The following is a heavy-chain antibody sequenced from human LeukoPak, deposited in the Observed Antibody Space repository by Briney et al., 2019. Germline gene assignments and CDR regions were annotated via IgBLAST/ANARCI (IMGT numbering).Heavy chain of an antibody. CDR1: GFTFGDYA. CDR2: IRSKAYGGTT. V-gene: IGHV3-49*03. D-gene: IGHD1-26*01. CDR3: TSSYQWEPSDY. Sequence: GGSLRLSCTASGFTFGDYAMSWFRQAPGKGLEWVGFIRSKAYGGTTEYAASVKGRFTISRDDSKSIAYLQMNSLETEDTAVYYCTSSYQWEPSDYWGQGTLVTVSS. J-gene: IGHJ4*02.